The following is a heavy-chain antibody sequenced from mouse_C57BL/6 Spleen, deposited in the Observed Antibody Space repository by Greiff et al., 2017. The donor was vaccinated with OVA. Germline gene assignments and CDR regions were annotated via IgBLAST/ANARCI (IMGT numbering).Heavy chain of an antibody. CDR3: TRNIDGSSYDYARDY. V-gene: IGHV1-52*01. CDR2: IDPSDSET. Sequence: QVQLQQPGAELVRPGSSVKLSCKASGYTFTSYWMHWVKQRPIQGLEWLGNIDPSDSETHYNPKFKDKATLTVDKSSNTDYIQLSNLTSEDTAGYDCTRNIDGSSYDYARDYWGQGTSVTVSS. J-gene: IGHJ4*01. D-gene: IGHD1-1*01. CDR1: GYTFTSYW.